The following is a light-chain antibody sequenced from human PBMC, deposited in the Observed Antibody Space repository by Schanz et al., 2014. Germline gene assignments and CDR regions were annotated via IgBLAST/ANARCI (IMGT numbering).Light chain of an antibody. Sequence: QSALTQPASVSGSPGQSITISCTGTSSDVGSYNLVSWYQQHPGKAPKLMIYEGSKRPSGVSNRFSGSKSGNTASLTVSGIQPEDEADYYCSSYAGSSWVFGGGTKLTVL. CDR3: SSYAGSSWV. J-gene: IGLJ3*02. CDR2: EGS. V-gene: IGLV2-23*01. CDR1: SSDVGSYNL.